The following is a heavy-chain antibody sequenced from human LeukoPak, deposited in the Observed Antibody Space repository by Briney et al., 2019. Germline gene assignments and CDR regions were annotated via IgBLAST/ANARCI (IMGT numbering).Heavy chain of an antibody. J-gene: IGHJ4*02. CDR2: ISFAGDST. D-gene: IGHD5-18*01. CDR3: AKKGASTYAGDD. CDR1: GFTFSTYA. V-gene: IGHV3-23*01. Sequence: GGSLRLSCAASGFTFSTYAMSWVRQAPGKGLEWVSTISFAGDSTYYADSVKGRFTVSRDNSKNTLFLQMNSLRAEDTAIYYCAKKGASTYAGDDWGQGTLVAVSS.